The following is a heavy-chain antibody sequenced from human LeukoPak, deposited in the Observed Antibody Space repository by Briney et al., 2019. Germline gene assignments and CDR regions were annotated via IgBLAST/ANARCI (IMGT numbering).Heavy chain of an antibody. D-gene: IGHD6-13*01. CDR2: ISWNSGSI. Sequence: GRSLRLSCAASGFTFDDYAMHWVRQAPGKGLEWVSGISWNSGSIGYADSVKGRFTISRDNAKNSLYLQMNSLRAEDTALYYCAKDTDSSSWYYFDYWGQGTLVTVSS. CDR3: AKDTDSSSWYYFDY. CDR1: GFTFDDYA. V-gene: IGHV3-9*01. J-gene: IGHJ4*02.